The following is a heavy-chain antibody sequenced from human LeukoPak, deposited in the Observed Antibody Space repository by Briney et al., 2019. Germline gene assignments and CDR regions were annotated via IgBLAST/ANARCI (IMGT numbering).Heavy chain of an antibody. CDR3: ARVRYGAAHFDY. Sequence: PGRSLRLSCAASGFTFSSYSMNWVRQAPGKGLEWVSSISSSSSYIYYADSVKGRFTISRDNAKNSLYLQMNSLRAEDTAVYYCARVRYGAAHFDYWGQGTLVTVSS. J-gene: IGHJ4*02. D-gene: IGHD6-6*01. V-gene: IGHV3-21*01. CDR1: GFTFSSYS. CDR2: ISSSSSYI.